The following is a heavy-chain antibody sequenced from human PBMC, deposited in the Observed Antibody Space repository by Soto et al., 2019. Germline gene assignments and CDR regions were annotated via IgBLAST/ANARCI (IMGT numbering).Heavy chain of an antibody. CDR2: ICYDGSNK. V-gene: IGHV3-33*01. CDR3: ARDITGTIDY. J-gene: IGHJ4*02. D-gene: IGHD1-20*01. CDR1: GFTFSSYG. Sequence: QVQLVESGGGVVKPGRSLRLSCAASGFTFSSYGMNWVRQAPGKGLEWVAVICYDGSNKYYADSVKGRFTISRDNSKNTLYLQMNSLRAEDTAVYYCARDITGTIDYWGQGTLVTVSS.